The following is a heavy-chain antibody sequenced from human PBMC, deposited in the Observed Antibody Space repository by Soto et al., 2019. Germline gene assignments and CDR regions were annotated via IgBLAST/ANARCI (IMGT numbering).Heavy chain of an antibody. CDR2: ISSSSSYI. J-gene: IGHJ6*03. V-gene: IGHV3-21*01. CDR3: ARWGFLEWLLGPDYYYYYMDV. CDR1: GFTFSSYS. D-gene: IGHD3-3*01. Sequence: GGSLRLSCAASGFTFSSYSMNWVRQAPGKGLEWVSSISSSSSYIYYADSVKGRFTISRDNAKNSLYLQMNSLRAEDTAVYYCARWGFLEWLLGPDYYYYYMDVWGKGTTVTVSS.